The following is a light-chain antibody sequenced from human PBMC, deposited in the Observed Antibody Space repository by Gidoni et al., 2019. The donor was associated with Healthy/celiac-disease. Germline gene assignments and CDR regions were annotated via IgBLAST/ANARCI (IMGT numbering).Light chain of an antibody. J-gene: IGKJ4*01. V-gene: IGKV3-20*01. CDR2: GAS. Sequence: EIVLTQSPGTLSLSPGERATLSCRASQSVSSSYLAWYQQKPGQAPRLLIYGASSRATGIPDRFSGSGSGTDFTLTISRLEPEDFAVYYCQQYGSSPPLTFGAGTKVE. CDR1: QSVSSSY. CDR3: QQYGSSPPLT.